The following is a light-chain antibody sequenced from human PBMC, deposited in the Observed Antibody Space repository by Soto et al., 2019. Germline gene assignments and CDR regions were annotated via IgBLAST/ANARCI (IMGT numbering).Light chain of an antibody. CDR3: QQYDTSPLT. CDR1: QSVTSSN. J-gene: IGKJ4*01. CDR2: GAS. V-gene: IGKV3-20*01. Sequence: EIVLTQSPGTLSLSPGERVTLSCRASQSVTSSNLAWYHQKPGQAPSLLISGASTRATGIPDRFIGSGSGTDFTLTISRLEPEDFAVYYCQQYDTSPLTFGGGTKVEI.